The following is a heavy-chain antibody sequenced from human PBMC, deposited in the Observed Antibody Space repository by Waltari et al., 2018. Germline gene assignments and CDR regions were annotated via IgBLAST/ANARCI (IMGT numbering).Heavy chain of an antibody. CDR1: GFSFGIYS. CDR2: ISNTAATI. CDR3: ARSSGYDVFEI. V-gene: IGHV3-48*04. Sequence: EVKLEESGGGLVQPGGSLRLSCAGSGFSFGIYSMNWVRQAPGKGLEWVSYISNTAATIFYADSVKGRFTISRDNAETSLYLQMHSLRAEDTAVYYCARSSGYDVFEIWGQGTMVTVSS. J-gene: IGHJ3*02. D-gene: IGHD3-22*01.